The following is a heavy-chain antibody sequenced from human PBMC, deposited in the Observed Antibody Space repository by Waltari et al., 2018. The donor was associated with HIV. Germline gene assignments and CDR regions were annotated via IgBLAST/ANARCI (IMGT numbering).Heavy chain of an antibody. CDR3: TKGTTHDN. CDR2: IKQDGSQK. J-gene: IGHJ4*02. CDR1: GFNFNNYW. Sequence: EVRLVESGGGLVQPGGSLRLSCAVSGFNFNNYWMTWVRQAPGKGLECVANIKQDGSQKHYVDSAKGRLTISRDNAKNSVFLQMNGLREDDTATYYCTKGTTHDNWGQGTLVTVSS. D-gene: IGHD1-1*01. V-gene: IGHV3-7*01.